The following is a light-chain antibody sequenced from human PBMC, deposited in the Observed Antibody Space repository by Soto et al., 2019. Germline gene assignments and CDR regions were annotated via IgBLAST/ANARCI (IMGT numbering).Light chain of an antibody. CDR1: ETVATN. CDR3: QQYFEWPPMT. Sequence: VLTQSPGTLSLSPVVRARLSFLARETVATNLAWYQQKPGQAPRLLISGASTRAAGISDRFRGSGSGTEFTLTISSLRSEHSAIYYCQQYFEWPPMTFGQGTKVDIK. J-gene: IGKJ1*01. CDR2: GAS. V-gene: IGKV3-15*01.